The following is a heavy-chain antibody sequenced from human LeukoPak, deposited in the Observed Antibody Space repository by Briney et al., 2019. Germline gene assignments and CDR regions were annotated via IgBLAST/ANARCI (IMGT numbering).Heavy chain of an antibody. CDR1: GFTFSSYW. Sequence: GGSLRLSCAASGFTFSSYWMHWVRQAPGKGLVWVSRINSDGSTTNYADSVKGRFTISRDNSKNTLYLQMNSLRAEDTAVYYCAKDPAEQQLAYYFDYWGQGTLVTVSS. CDR3: AKDPAEQQLAYYFDY. V-gene: IGHV3-74*01. D-gene: IGHD6-13*01. CDR2: INSDGSTT. J-gene: IGHJ4*02.